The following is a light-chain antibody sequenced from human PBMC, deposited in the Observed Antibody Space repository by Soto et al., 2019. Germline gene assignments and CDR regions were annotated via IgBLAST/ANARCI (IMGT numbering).Light chain of an antibody. CDR1: QSVDRY. Sequence: EIVLTQSPATLSLSPGERATLSCRASQSVDRYLAWYQQKPGQAPRLLIYDASNRATGIPARFSGSGSGTDFTLTISSLEPEDFAVYYCQQHKNWPLTFGGGTKVEIK. V-gene: IGKV3-11*01. CDR2: DAS. J-gene: IGKJ4*01. CDR3: QQHKNWPLT.